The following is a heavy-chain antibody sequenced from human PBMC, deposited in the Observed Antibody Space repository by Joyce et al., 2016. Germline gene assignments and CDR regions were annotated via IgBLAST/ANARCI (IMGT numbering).Heavy chain of an antibody. V-gene: IGHV3-48*04. J-gene: IGHJ3*02. D-gene: IGHD3-10*02. CDR2: ISSSSTRR. Sequence: EVQLVESGGNLVQPGGSLRLSCAASGFTFSDYTMSWVREAPGKGLDGVSYISSSSTRRSYAGSVKGRFTVSRDNAKDALYLQVNSLRADDTAVYYCARCHYVSDAFDIWGRGTMVTVSS. CDR3: ARCHYVSDAFDI. CDR1: GFTFSDYT.